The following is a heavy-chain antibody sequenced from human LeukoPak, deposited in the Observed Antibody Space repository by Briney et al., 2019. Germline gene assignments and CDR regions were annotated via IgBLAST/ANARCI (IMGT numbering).Heavy chain of an antibody. J-gene: IGHJ4*02. CDR3: AILGYYYDSSGYIDY. CDR1: GYTFTSYG. Sequence: ASVKVSCKASGYTFTSYGISWVRQAPGQGLEWMGWISAYNGNTNYAQKLQGRVTMTTDTSTSTAYMELRSLRSDDTAVYYCAILGYYYDSSGYIDYWGQGTLVTVSS. V-gene: IGHV1-18*01. D-gene: IGHD3-22*01. CDR2: ISAYNGNT.